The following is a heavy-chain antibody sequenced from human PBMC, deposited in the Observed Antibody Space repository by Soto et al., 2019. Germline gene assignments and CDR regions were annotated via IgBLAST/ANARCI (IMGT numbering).Heavy chain of an antibody. V-gene: IGHV3-53*02. J-gene: IGHJ4*02. CDR1: GFIVSSSY. CDR3: ARVSGGGATQNFDY. CDR2: FYGGGAT. Sequence: EVQLVETGGGLIQPGGSLRLSCAASGFIVSSSYMSWVRQAPGKGLECVSIFYGGGATYYADSVKGRFTISRDDSKNTVYLQMNSLRAEDTAVYYCARVSGGGATQNFDYWGQRTLVTVSS. D-gene: IGHD1-26*01.